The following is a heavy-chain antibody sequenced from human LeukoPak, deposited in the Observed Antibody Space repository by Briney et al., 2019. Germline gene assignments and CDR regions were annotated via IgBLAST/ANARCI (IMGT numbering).Heavy chain of an antibody. CDR2: IWYDGSNK. CDR1: GFTFNSYG. J-gene: IGHJ4*02. D-gene: IGHD3-22*01. Sequence: GGSLRLSCAPCGFTFNSYGVHWVPEAPGKGLEGVADIWYDGSNKYYADSVKGRFTIYRDNSKNTLYLQMNSLRAEDTAVYYCARELSPVVKYYFDDWGQGTLVSVSS. CDR3: ARELSPVVKYYFDD. V-gene: IGHV3-33*01.